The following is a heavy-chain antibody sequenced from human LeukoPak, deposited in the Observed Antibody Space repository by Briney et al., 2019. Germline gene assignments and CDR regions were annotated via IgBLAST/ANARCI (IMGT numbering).Heavy chain of an antibody. CDR3: AKDVGGGYYSWGGDY. CDR2: IRYDGSYK. D-gene: IGHD2-15*01. J-gene: IGHJ4*02. CDR1: GFTFSIYG. V-gene: IGHV3-30*02. Sequence: GGSLRLSCAASGFTFSIYGMHWVRQAPGKGLEWVAFIRYDGSYKYYADSVKGRFTISRDNPKNTLFLQMNRLRPEDTALYYCAKDVGGGYYSWGGDYWGQGTLVTVSS.